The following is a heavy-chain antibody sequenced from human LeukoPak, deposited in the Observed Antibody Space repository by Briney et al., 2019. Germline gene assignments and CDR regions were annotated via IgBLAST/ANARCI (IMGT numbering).Heavy chain of an antibody. CDR1: GFTFSSYS. CDR2: ISSSSSYI. J-gene: IGHJ6*02. V-gene: IGHV3-21*01. Sequence: GGSLRLSCAASGFTFSSYSMNWVREAPGKGMEWVSSISSSSSYIYYADSVKGRFTISRDNAKNSLYLQMNSLRAEDTAVYYCARVEQQLVLGYYYYGMDVWGQGTTVTVSS. CDR3: ARVEQQLVLGYYYYGMDV. D-gene: IGHD6-13*01.